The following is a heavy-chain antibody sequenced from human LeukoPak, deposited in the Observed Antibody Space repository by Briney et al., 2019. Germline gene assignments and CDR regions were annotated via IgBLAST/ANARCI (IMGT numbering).Heavy chain of an antibody. CDR2: ISWNSGSI. D-gene: IGHD3-16*02. Sequence: GRSLRLSCAASGFTFDDYAMHWVRQAPGKGLEWVSGISWNSGSIGYADSVKGRFTISRDNAKNSLYLQMNSLRAEDTALYYCAKAGLSVIRSYYFDYWGQGTLVTVSS. CDR1: GFTFDDYA. CDR3: AKAGLSVIRSYYFDY. J-gene: IGHJ4*02. V-gene: IGHV3-9*01.